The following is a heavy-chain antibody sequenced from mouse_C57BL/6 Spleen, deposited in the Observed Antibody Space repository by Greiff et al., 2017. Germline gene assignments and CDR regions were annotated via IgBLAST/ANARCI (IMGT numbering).Heavy chain of an antibody. V-gene: IGHV1-52*01. CDR1: GYTFTSYW. CDR2: IDPSDSET. CDR3: ARGTAQAKAWFAY. D-gene: IGHD3-2*02. Sequence: QVQLQQPGAELVRPGSSVKLSCKASGYTFTSYWMHWVKQRPIQGLEWIGNIDPSDSETHYNQKFKDKATLTVDKSSSTAYMQLSSLTSEDSAVYYCARGTAQAKAWFAYWGQGTLVTVSA. J-gene: IGHJ3*01.